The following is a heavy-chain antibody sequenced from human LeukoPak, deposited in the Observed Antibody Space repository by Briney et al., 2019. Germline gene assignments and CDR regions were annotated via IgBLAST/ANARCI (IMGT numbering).Heavy chain of an antibody. V-gene: IGHV3-48*03. Sequence: GGSLRLSCAASGFTFSGYEMNWVRQGPGKGLEWVSYISSSGSIIYYADSVKGRFTISRDNAKNSLYLQMNSLRAEDTAVYYCARDDAGYSSGWYWVYWGQGTLVTVSS. CDR1: GFTFSGYE. CDR3: ARDDAGYSSGWYWVY. J-gene: IGHJ4*02. CDR2: ISSSGSII. D-gene: IGHD6-19*01.